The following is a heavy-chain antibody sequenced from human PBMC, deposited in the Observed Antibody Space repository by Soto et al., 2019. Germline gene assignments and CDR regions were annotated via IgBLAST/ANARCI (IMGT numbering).Heavy chain of an antibody. V-gene: IGHV3-30-3*01. CDR1: GGTFSSYA. CDR2: ISYDGSNK. D-gene: IGHD2-21*02. J-gene: IGHJ1*01. CDR3: ARDFGGIVVVTAGYFQH. Sequence: WGSLRLSCAASGGTFSSYAMHWVSQAPGQGLEWVSVISYDGSNKYYADSVKGRFTISRDNSKNTLYLQMNSLRAEDTAVYYCARDFGGIVVVTAGYFQHWGQGTLVTVSS.